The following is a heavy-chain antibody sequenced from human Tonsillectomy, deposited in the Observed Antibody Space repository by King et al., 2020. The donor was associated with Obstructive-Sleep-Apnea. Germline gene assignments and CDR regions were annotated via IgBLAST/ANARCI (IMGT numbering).Heavy chain of an antibody. CDR3: ATGYSSSWSALDWYFDH. J-gene: IGHJ2*01. Sequence: EVQLVESGGGLVQPGRSLRLSCAASGFTFDDYAMHWVRQAPGKGLEWVSVISWNSGSIGYADSVKGRFTISRDNAKNSLYLQMNSLRAEDTALYYYATGYSSSWSALDWYFDHWGRGTLVTVSS. V-gene: IGHV3-9*01. CDR1: GFTFDDYA. CDR2: ISWNSGSI. D-gene: IGHD6-13*01.